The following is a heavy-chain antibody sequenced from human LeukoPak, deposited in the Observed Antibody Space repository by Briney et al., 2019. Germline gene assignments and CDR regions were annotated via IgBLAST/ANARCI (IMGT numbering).Heavy chain of an antibody. J-gene: IGHJ5*02. CDR1: GDSVSSSPYY. CDR2: TFSTST. CDR3: ARYKFHNYFDP. Sequence: SETLSLTCSVSGDSVSSSPYYWGWIRQPPGRGLEWIGNTFSTSTLYNASLRSRVTILVDTSKNQFSLKLTSATAADTAIYYCARYKFHNYFDPWGQGTLVVVSS. V-gene: IGHV4-61*01. D-gene: IGHD5-24*01.